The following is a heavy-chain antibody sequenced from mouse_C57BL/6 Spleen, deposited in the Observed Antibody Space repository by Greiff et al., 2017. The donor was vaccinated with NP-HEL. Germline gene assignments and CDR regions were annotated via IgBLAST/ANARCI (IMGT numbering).Heavy chain of an antibody. Sequence: QVQLKQSGTELVKPGASVKLSCKASGYTFTSYWMHWVKQRPGQGLEWIGNINPSNGGTNYNEKFKSKATLTVDKSSSTAYMQLSSLTSEDSAVYYCARSDYDGSSHWYFDVWGTGTTVTVSS. D-gene: IGHD1-1*01. J-gene: IGHJ1*03. CDR2: INPSNGGT. CDR3: ARSDYDGSSHWYFDV. V-gene: IGHV1-53*01. CDR1: GYTFTSYW.